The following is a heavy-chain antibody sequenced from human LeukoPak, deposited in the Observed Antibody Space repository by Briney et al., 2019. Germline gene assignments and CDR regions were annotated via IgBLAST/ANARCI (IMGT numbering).Heavy chain of an antibody. V-gene: IGHV1-2*02. CDR3: ARGRGTTSSNFDY. J-gene: IGHJ4*02. CDR1: GYTFTGYY. Sequence: ASVKVSRKASGYTFTGYYMHWVRQAPGQGLEWMGWINPNNGGTNYAQKFQGRVTMTRDTSISTACMELSRLTSDDTAVYYCARGRGTTSSNFDYWGQGTLVTVSS. CDR2: INPNNGGT. D-gene: IGHD2-2*01.